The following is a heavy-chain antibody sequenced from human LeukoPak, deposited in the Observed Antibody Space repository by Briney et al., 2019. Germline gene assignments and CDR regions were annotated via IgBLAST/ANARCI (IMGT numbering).Heavy chain of an antibody. V-gene: IGHV1-46*01. Sequence: ASVKVSCKASGYTLTSYYMHWVRQAPGQGLEWMGIINPSGGSTSYAQKFQGRVTMTRDMSTSTVYMELSRLRSDDTAVYYCARASNYDILTGYLIYYYYMDVWGKGTTVTVSS. CDR2: INPSGGST. CDR3: ARASNYDILTGYLIYYYYMDV. D-gene: IGHD3-9*01. J-gene: IGHJ6*03. CDR1: GYTLTSYY.